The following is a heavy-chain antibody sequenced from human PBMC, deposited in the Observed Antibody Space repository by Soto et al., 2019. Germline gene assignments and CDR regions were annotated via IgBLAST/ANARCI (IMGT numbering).Heavy chain of an antibody. CDR3: AKEMFAAVYAATSPFDL. CDR2: VDGSGGDT. V-gene: IGHV3-23*01. J-gene: IGHJ4*02. D-gene: IGHD2-8*01. CDR1: GFTFSSHA. Sequence: GSLRVSCAASGFTFSSHAMGWRRQAPGTGPEWVAFVDGSGGDTSYADSVKGRFTISRDNSENSLYLHMNSLRAEDTGRYFCAKEMFAAVYAATSPFDLWGQGTMVTVSS.